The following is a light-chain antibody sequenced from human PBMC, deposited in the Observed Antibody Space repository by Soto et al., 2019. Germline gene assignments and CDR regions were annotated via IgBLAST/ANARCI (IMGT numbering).Light chain of an antibody. V-gene: IGKV3-15*01. CDR1: QSVHSN. CDR2: GAS. Sequence: EIVLTQSPATLSLSPGERATLSFRASQSVHSNLAWYQQKPGQAPRVLIYGASTRATGIPARFSGSGSGTEFTLTISSLQSEDFEVYYCQQYNNWPRTFGQGTKVDIK. CDR3: QQYNNWPRT. J-gene: IGKJ1*01.